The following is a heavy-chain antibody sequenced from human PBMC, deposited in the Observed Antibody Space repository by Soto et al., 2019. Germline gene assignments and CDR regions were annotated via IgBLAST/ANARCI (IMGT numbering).Heavy chain of an antibody. CDR2: INAGNGNT. D-gene: IGHD6-19*01. J-gene: IGHJ5*02. V-gene: IGHV1-3*01. CDR1: GYTFTSYA. CDR3: ARGGSGWYPNWFDP. Sequence: GASVKVSCKASGYTFTSYAMHWVRQAPGQRLEWMGWINAGNGNTKYSQKFQGRVTITRDTSASTAYMELSSLRSEDTAVYYCARGGSGWYPNWFDPWGQGTLVTVSS.